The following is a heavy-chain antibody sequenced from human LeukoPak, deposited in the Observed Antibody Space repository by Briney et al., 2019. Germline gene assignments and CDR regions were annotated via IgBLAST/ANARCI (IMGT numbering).Heavy chain of an antibody. J-gene: IGHJ4*02. CDR2: IIPIFGTA. D-gene: IGHD6-13*01. CDR3: ARDHPGGSSWTMSYYFDY. Sequence: SVKVSCKASGGTFSSYAISWVRQAPGQGLEWMGGIIPIFGTANYAQKFQGRVTITADESTSTAYMELSSLRSEDTAVYYCARDHPGGSSWTMSYYFDYWGQGTLVTVSS. V-gene: IGHV1-69*13. CDR1: GGTFSSYA.